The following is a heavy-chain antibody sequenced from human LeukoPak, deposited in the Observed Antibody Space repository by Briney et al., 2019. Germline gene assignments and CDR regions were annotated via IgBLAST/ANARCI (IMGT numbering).Heavy chain of an antibody. Sequence: SETLSLTGTVSGGSISSYYWSWIRQPPGKGLEWIGYIYYSGSTNYNPSLKSRVTISVDTSKNQFSLKLSSVTAADTAVYYCARGRGSSSSIWFDPWGQGTLVTVSS. V-gene: IGHV4-59*01. CDR1: GGSISSYY. D-gene: IGHD6-6*01. CDR3: ARGRGSSSSIWFDP. J-gene: IGHJ5*02. CDR2: IYYSGST.